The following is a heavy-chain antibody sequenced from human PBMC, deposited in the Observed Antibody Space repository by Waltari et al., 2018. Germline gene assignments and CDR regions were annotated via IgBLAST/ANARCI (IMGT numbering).Heavy chain of an antibody. J-gene: IGHJ4*02. D-gene: IGHD2-2*01. CDR3: ARVPVVPAALDY. V-gene: IGHV4-34*01. CDR1: GGSFRGYY. Sequence: QVQLQQWGAGLLKPSETLSLTCAVDGGSFRGYYWNWTRQPPGKGLEWLGEINHSGSTNYNPSLKSRVTISVDTSKNQFSLKLSSVTAADTAVYYCARVPVVPAALDYWGQGTLVTVSS. CDR2: INHSGST.